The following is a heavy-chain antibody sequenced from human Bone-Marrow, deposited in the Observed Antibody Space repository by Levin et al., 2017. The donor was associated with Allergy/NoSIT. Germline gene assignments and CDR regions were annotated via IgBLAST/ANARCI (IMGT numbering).Heavy chain of an antibody. D-gene: IGHD6-13*01. CDR3: ARGSAAAGTGYDH. V-gene: IGHV3-21*01. CDR2: ISPDSVYI. Sequence: GESLKISCVASGFTFNTYTMNWVRQAPGKGLEWVSSISPDSVYIYHADSVRGRFTISRDNAKNSPYLQMNSLRAEDTAVYYCARGSAAAGTGYDHWGQGTLVTVSS. J-gene: IGHJ5*02. CDR1: GFTFNTYT.